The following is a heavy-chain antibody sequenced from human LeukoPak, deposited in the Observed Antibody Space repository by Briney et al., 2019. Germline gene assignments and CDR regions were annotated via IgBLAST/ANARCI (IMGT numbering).Heavy chain of an antibody. J-gene: IGHJ6*02. CDR3: ARVGPYYDFWSGYYTNYGMDV. V-gene: IGHV4-31*03. CDR2: IYYSGST. CDR1: GGSISSGGYY. D-gene: IGHD3-3*01. Sequence: SETLSLTCTVSGGSISSGGYYWSWIRQHPGKGLEWIGSIYYSGSTYYNPSLKSRVTISVDTSKNQFSLKLSSVTAADTAVYYCARVGPYYDFWSGYYTNYGMDVWGQETTVTVSS.